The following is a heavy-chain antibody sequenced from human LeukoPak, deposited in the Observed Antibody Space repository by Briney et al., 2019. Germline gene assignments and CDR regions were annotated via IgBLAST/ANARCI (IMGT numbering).Heavy chain of an antibody. V-gene: IGHV4-59*01. CDR2: IYYSGST. CDR3: ARAGPWQIDP. D-gene: IGHD3-10*01. J-gene: IGHJ5*02. Sequence: SETLSLTCTVSGGSISSYYWGWIRQPPGKGLEWIGHIYYSGSTNYNPSLKSRVTISVDRSKNQFSLRLTSVTAADTAVYYCARAGPWQIDPWGQGTLVAVSS. CDR1: GGSISSYY.